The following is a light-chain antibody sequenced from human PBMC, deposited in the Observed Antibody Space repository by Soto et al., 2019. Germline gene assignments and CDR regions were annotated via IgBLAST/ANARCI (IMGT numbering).Light chain of an antibody. J-gene: IGKJ1*01. CDR2: GAS. CDR3: QQYNNWPPWT. CDR1: QSVSSN. Sequence: EIVMTQSPATLSVSPGERATLSCRASQSVSSNLAWYQQKSGQAPRLLIYGASPRATGIPARFSGSGSGTEFTLTISSLQSEDFAGYYCQQYNNWPPWTFGHGTKVAIK. V-gene: IGKV3-15*01.